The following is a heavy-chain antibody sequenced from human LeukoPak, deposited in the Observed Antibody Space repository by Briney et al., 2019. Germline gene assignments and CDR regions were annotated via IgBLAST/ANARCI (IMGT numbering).Heavy chain of an antibody. CDR3: ARDPGLLLDS. CDR1: GFALSSYA. V-gene: IGHV3-33*01. CDR2: IWYDGSNE. J-gene: IGHJ4*02. Sequence: GRSLRLSCAPSGFALSSYAMHWVRQTPGKGLEWVAVIWYDGSNEYYSDSVKGRFAISRDTSNNTLYLQMNNLRAEDTAVYFCARDPGLLLDSWGQGTLLTVSS. D-gene: IGHD2-21*02.